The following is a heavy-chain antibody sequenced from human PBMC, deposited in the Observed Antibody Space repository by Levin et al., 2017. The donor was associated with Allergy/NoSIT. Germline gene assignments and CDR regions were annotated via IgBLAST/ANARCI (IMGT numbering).Heavy chain of an antibody. V-gene: IGHV1-2*02. D-gene: IGHD3-16*01. J-gene: IGHJ4*02. CDR1: GYMFSGYY. Sequence: ASVKVSCKASGYMFSGYYVHWVRQAPGQGLEWMGWINPGSGGTNYAQKFQGRVTMTRDTSITTAYMELTRLTSDDTAVYYCARGLGGRWGYSDYWGQGTLVTVSS. CDR2: INPGSGGT. CDR3: ARGLGGRWGYSDY.